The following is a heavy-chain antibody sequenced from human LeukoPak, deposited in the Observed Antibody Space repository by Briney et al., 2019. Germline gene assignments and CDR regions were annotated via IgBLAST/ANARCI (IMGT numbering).Heavy chain of an antibody. D-gene: IGHD2-21*02. V-gene: IGHV3-33*01. J-gene: IGHJ4*02. Sequence: GRSLRLSCAASGFTFSSYGMHWVRQAPGKGLEWVAVIWYDGSNKYYADSVKGRFTISRDNSKNTLYLQMNSLRAEDTAVYYCAGAPHQVEHIVVVTAILDYWGQGTLVTVSS. CDR2: IWYDGSNK. CDR3: AGAPHQVEHIVVVTAILDY. CDR1: GFTFSSYG.